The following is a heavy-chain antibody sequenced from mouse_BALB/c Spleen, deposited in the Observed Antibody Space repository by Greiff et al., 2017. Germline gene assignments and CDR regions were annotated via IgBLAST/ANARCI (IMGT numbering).Heavy chain of an antibody. V-gene: IGHV1S81*02. CDR3: TRGGYYYGSKGSMDY. CDR1: GYTFTSYY. Sequence: QVQLKESGAELVKPGASVKLSCKASGYTFTSYYMYWVKQRPGQGLEWIGEINPSNGGTNFNEKFKSKATLTVDKSSSTAYMQLSSLTSEDSAVYYCTRGGYYYGSKGSMDYWGQGTSVTVSS. CDR2: INPSNGGT. J-gene: IGHJ4*01. D-gene: IGHD1-1*01.